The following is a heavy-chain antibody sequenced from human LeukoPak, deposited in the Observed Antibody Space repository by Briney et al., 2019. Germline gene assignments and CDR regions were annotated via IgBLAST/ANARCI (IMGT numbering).Heavy chain of an antibody. J-gene: IGHJ4*02. V-gene: IGHV1-46*01. Sequence: ASVKVSCKASGYTFTSYYMHWVRQAPGQGLEWMGIINPSGGSTSYAQKFQGRVTMTRDMSTSTVYMELSSLRSEDTAVYYCARGIGDRFRLQHVIDYWGQGTLVTVSS. D-gene: IGHD2-21*02. CDR1: GYTFTSYY. CDR3: ARGIGDRFRLQHVIDY. CDR2: INPSGGST.